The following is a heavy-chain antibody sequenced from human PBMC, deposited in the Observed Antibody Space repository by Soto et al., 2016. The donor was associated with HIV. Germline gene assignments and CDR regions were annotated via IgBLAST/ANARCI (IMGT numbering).Heavy chain of an antibody. CDR2: INWNGGST. V-gene: IGHV3-20*04. CDR1: GFTFDDYG. D-gene: IGHD3-10*01. J-gene: IGHJ6*02. CDR3: ARDRGYYYGSGSSKAVYYYGMDV. Sequence: EVQLVESGGGVVRPGGSLRLSCAASGFTFDDYGMSWVRQAPGKGLEWVSGINWNGGSTGYVDSVKGRFTIFRDSAKNSLYLQMNSLRVEDTALYYCARDRGYYYGSGSSKAVYYYGMDVWGQGTTVTVSS.